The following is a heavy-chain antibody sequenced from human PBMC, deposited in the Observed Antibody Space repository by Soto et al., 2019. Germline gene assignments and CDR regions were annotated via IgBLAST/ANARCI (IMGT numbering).Heavy chain of an antibody. V-gene: IGHV4-34*01. J-gene: IGHJ4*02. CDR1: GGSFANYY. CDR3: ARVGGYTSGWYLDYFDY. Sequence: KLSETLSLTCAVYGGSFANYYWNWIRQPPGRGLEWIGEINYSGSTDYNPSLESRVTISVDTSKNQFSLNLSSVTAADTAIYYCARVGGYTSGWYLDYFDYWSQGTVVTVSS. D-gene: IGHD6-19*01. CDR2: INYSGST.